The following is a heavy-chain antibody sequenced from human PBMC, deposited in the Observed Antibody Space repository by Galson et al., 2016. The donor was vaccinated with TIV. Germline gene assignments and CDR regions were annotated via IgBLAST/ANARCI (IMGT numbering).Heavy chain of an antibody. CDR3: ARYRYYDASGYYYYYYGMDV. CDR1: EITVSRNY. CDR2: IYSAGDT. D-gene: IGHD3-22*01. V-gene: IGHV3-66*02. Sequence: SLRLSCAASEITVSRNYMSWVRQPPGGGLEWVSTIYSAGDTYYADSVKGRFTISRDNTKNTLYLQMSGLRTEDTAVYYCARYRYYDASGYYYYYYGMDVWGQGTTVTVSS. J-gene: IGHJ6*02.